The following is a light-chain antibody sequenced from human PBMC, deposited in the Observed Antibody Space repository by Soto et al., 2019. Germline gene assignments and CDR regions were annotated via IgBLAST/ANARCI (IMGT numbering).Light chain of an antibody. J-gene: IGKJ1*01. CDR1: QSVSSSY. CDR3: QQYGSSPTWT. CDR2: GAS. Sequence: EIFLTQSPGTLSLSPWEIATLSWRASQSVSSSYLAWYQQKPGQAPRLLIYGASSRATGIPNRVSGSGSGTDFTLTISRLEPEDFAVYYCQQYGSSPTWTFGQGTKVDI. V-gene: IGKV3-20*01.